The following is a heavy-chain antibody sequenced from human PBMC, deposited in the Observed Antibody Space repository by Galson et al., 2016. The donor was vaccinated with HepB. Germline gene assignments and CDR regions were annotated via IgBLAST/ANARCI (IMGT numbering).Heavy chain of an antibody. Sequence: SLRLSCAASGFIFSRYWMTWVRQAPGKGLEWVANINQDGSVRYYVDSVKGRFTISRDNSKNTLYLQMNSLRAEDTAVYYCAKDRWLRFFVEGRGGGMDVWGQGTTVTVSS. CDR2: INQDGSVR. CDR1: GFIFSRYW. CDR3: AKDRWLRFFVEGRGGGMDV. J-gene: IGHJ6*02. D-gene: IGHD3-3*01. V-gene: IGHV3-7*01.